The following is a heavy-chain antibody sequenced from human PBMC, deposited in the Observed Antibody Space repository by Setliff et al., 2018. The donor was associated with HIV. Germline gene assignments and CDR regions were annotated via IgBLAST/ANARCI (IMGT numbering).Heavy chain of an antibody. CDR1: GYTFTGYY. CDR2: INPNSGGT. D-gene: IGHD1-26*01. J-gene: IGHJ3*01. CDR3: ARELGTYSGSYAVADGFDF. Sequence: GASVKVSCKASGYTFTGYYMHWVRQAPGQGLEWMGWINPNSGGTNYAQKFQGRVTMTRDTSISTAYMELSRLRSDDTAVYYCARELGTYSGSYAVADGFDFWGQGTMVTVSS. V-gene: IGHV1-2*02.